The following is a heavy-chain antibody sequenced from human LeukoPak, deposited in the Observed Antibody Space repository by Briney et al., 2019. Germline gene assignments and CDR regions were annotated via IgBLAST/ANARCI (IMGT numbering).Heavy chain of an antibody. CDR3: ARWDEDYYDSSGSFDY. V-gene: IGHV3-48*01. D-gene: IGHD3-22*01. CDR2: ISSSSSTI. J-gene: IGHJ4*02. Sequence: GGSLRLSCAASGFTFSSYSMNWVRQAPGKGLEWVSYISSSSSTIYYADSVKGRFTISRDNAKNSLYLQMNSLRAEDTAVYYCARWDEDYYDSSGSFDYWGQGTLVTVSS. CDR1: GFTFSSYS.